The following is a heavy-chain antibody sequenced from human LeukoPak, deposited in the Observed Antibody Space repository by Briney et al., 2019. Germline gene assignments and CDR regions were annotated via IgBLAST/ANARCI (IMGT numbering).Heavy chain of an antibody. V-gene: IGHV5-51*01. Sequence: GESLKISCRASGYSFTSYWIGWVRQMPGKGLKWMGVFYPGDSDTRYSPSFQGHITISADKSTSTAYLQWSSLQASDTAMYFCVRSITSAGTPNGGYWGQGTLVTVSS. CDR3: VRSITSAGTPNGGY. CDR1: GYSFTSYW. J-gene: IGHJ4*02. D-gene: IGHD1-20*01. CDR2: FYPGDSDT.